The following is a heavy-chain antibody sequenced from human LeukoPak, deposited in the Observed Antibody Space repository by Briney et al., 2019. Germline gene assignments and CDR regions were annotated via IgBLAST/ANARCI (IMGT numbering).Heavy chain of an antibody. V-gene: IGHV3-30*03. Sequence: GGSLRLSCAPSGFTFSRHGMHWVRQAPGKGLEWVAIISNDGSRKYYGHSVEGRFTISRDNSKNTLYLQMDSLRAEDTAVYYCARDRAWNYFDYWGQGTLSPSPQ. CDR2: ISNDGSRK. J-gene: IGHJ4*02. CDR3: ARDRAWNYFDY. D-gene: IGHD3-3*01. CDR1: GFTFSRHG.